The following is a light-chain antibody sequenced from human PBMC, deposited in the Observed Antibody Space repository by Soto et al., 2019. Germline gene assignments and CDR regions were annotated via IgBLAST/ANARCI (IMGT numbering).Light chain of an antibody. CDR1: SSDVGGYNY. CDR3: SAYTSSSSWV. Sequence: QPVLTQPASVSGSPGQSITISCTGTSSDVGGYNYVSWYQQHPGKAPKLMIYEVSNRPSGVSNRFSGSKSGNTASLTISGPQAEDEADYYCSAYTSSSSWVFGGGTKLTVL. V-gene: IGLV2-14*01. CDR2: EVS. J-gene: IGLJ3*02.